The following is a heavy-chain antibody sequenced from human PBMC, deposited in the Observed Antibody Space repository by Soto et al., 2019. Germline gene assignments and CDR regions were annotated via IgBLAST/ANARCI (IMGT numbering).Heavy chain of an antibody. V-gene: IGHV2-70*04. Sequence: SGPTLVNPTQTPTLTCTFSGFSLSTSGMRVSWIRQPPGKALEWLARIDWDDDKFYSTSLKTRLTISKDTSKNQVVLTMTNMDPVDTATYYCARTSPYGDYPYYYYGMDVWGQGTTVTVSS. CDR1: GFSLSTSGMR. CDR2: IDWDDDK. D-gene: IGHD4-17*01. CDR3: ARTSPYGDYPYYYYGMDV. J-gene: IGHJ6*02.